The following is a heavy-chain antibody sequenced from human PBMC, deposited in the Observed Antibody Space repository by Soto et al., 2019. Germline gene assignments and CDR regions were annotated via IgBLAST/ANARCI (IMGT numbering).Heavy chain of an antibody. CDR3: ARVSTACFDY. CDR1: GFTFSSYS. Sequence: GGSLRLSCAASGFTFSSYSMNWVRQAPGKGLEWVSSISSSSSYIYYADSVKGRFTISRDNAKNSLYLQMNSLRVEDTAVYYCARVSTACFDYWGQGTLVTVSS. D-gene: IGHD4-17*01. V-gene: IGHV3-21*01. CDR2: ISSSSSYI. J-gene: IGHJ4*02.